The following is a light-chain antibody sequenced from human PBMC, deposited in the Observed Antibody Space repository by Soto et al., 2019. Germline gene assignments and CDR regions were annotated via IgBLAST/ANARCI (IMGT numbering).Light chain of an antibody. CDR1: QSVSSY. CDR3: QQRINWPLT. V-gene: IGKV3-11*01. CDR2: DAV. J-gene: IGKJ4*01. Sequence: ETVLTQSPATLSLSPGERATLSCRASQSVSSYLAWYQQKPGQAPRLLIYDAVNRATGIPARFSGSGSGTDFTLTIGSLEPEDSRVYYCQQRINWPLTFGGGTKVDIK.